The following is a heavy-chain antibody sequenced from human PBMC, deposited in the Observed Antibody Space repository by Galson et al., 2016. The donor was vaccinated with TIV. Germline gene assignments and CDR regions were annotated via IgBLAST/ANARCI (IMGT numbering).Heavy chain of an antibody. CDR1: GFTFSSFW. J-gene: IGHJ4*02. Sequence: LRLSCAASGFTFSSFWMSWVRQAPGKGLEWVTNIKQDGSERYYVDSVKGRFIISRDNAKNSVYLQMNSLRVEDTAVYYCARGRSGYFDYWGRGTLVTVSS. D-gene: IGHD3-3*01. V-gene: IGHV3-7*03. CDR3: ARGRSGYFDY. CDR2: IKQDGSER.